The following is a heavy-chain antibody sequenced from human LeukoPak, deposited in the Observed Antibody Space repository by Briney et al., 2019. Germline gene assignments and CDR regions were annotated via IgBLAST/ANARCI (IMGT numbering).Heavy chain of an antibody. CDR3: ARGGGRYSVDY. V-gene: IGHV1-2*02. CDR2: ISPNSGGT. D-gene: IGHD1-26*01. J-gene: IGHJ4*02. Sequence: ASVKVSCKASEYTFTGYYMHWVRQAPGQGLEWIGWISPNSGGTKYVQKFQGRVTMTRDTSITTVYMELSGLSFDDTAVYYCARGGGRYSVDYWGQGTLVIVSS. CDR1: EYTFTGYY.